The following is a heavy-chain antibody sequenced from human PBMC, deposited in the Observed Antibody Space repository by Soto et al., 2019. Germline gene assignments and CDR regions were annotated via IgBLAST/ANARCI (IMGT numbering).Heavy chain of an antibody. CDR3: ARGDGDYYDGNGYLGRH. Sequence: EVQLVESGGGIVQPGGSLRLSCAASGFTFSSYWMHWVRQAPGKGLVWVSRINSDGSRTSYADSAKGRFTISRDNAKNTVYRQMNGRRAEDTAVYYCARGDGDYYDGNGYLGRHWGQGTLVTVSS. CDR1: GFTFSSYW. CDR2: INSDGSRT. V-gene: IGHV3-74*01. J-gene: IGHJ4*02. D-gene: IGHD3-22*01.